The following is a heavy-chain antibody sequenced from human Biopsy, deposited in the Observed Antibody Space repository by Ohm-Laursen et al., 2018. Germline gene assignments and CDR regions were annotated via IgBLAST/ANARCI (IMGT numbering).Heavy chain of an antibody. V-gene: IGHV1-46*01. CDR2: INPTGGTT. CDR3: ARDETGSSVFGPYYYGMDV. Sequence: ASVKVSCKVSGYSFTKYYINWVRRAPGQGLEWMGIINPTGGTTSYAEKFQGRVTLTRDTSTGTVYLELNSLIYEDTALYYCARDETGSSVFGPYYYGMDVWGQGTTVTVSS. CDR1: GYSFTKYY. D-gene: IGHD3-9*01. J-gene: IGHJ6*02.